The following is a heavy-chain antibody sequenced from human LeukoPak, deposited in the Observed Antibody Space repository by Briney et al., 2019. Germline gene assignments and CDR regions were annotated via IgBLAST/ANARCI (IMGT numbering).Heavy chain of an antibody. CDR3: VRALSGSDDY. Sequence: PAGGSLRLSCAASGFTFSSQWMHWVRHAPGKGLMWISRINSDGFTTTYADSVRGRFTISRDNAKNTLYLQMNSLRGDDTAVYYCVRALSGSDDYWGQGTLVTVSS. V-gene: IGHV3-74*01. CDR2: INSDGFTT. J-gene: IGHJ4*02. CDR1: GFTFSSQW. D-gene: IGHD2-15*01.